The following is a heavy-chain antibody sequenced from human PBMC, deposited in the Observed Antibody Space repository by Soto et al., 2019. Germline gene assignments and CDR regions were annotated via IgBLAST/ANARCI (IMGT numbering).Heavy chain of an antibody. CDR2: ISGSGSNK. CDR3: ASPTTVTTVWYFQH. V-gene: IGHV3-23*01. J-gene: IGHJ1*01. CDR1: GFTFSSYA. D-gene: IGHD4-17*01. Sequence: PGGSLRLSCAASGFTFSSYAMSWVRQAPGKGLEWVSAISGSGSNKYYADSVKGRFTISRDNSKNTLYLQMNSLRAEDTAVYYCASPTTVTTVWYFQHWGQGTLVTVSS.